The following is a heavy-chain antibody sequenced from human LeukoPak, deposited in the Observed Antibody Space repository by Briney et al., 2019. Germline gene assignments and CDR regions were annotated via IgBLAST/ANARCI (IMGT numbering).Heavy chain of an antibody. V-gene: IGHV3-9*01. J-gene: IGHJ4*02. D-gene: IGHD3-10*01. CDR2: ISWNSGSI. Sequence: PGGSLRLSCAASGFTLDDYAMHWVRQAPGKGLEWVSGISWNSGSIGYADSVKGRFTISRDNAKNSLYLQMNSLRAEDTALYYCAKGSGSLDYFDYWGQGTLVTVSS. CDR3: AKGSGSLDYFDY. CDR1: GFTLDDYA.